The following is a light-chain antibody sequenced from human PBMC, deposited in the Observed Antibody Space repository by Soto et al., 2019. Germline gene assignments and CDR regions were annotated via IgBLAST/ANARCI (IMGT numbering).Light chain of an antibody. CDR2: GAS. CDR3: QHNGTSAL. CDR1: QSVSSSY. Sequence: EIVLTQSPGTLPLSPGERATLSCRASQSVSSSYLAWYQQKPGQAHRLLISGASSRATGIPDMFSVSGSGTDFTLTISRLEPEDSAVYYCQHNGTSALFGPGTKVDIK. J-gene: IGKJ3*01. V-gene: IGKV3-20*01.